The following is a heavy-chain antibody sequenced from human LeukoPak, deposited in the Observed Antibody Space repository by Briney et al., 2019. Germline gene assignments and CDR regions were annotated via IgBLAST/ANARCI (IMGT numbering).Heavy chain of an antibody. Sequence: PGGSLRLSCAASGFTFSSYSMNWVRQAPGKGLEWVSSISSSSSYIYYADSVKGRFTISRDNAKNSLYLQMNSLRAEDTAVYYCAREARVSRYFDWLNGDYFDYWGQGTLVTVSS. CDR2: ISSSSSYI. CDR1: GFTFSSYS. V-gene: IGHV3-21*01. J-gene: IGHJ4*02. CDR3: AREARVSRYFDWLNGDYFDY. D-gene: IGHD3-9*01.